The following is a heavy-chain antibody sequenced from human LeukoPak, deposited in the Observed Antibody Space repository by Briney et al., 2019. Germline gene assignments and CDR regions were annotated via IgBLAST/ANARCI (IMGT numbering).Heavy chain of an antibody. J-gene: IGHJ3*02. CDR1: GASISSGYW. D-gene: IGHD1-26*01. V-gene: IGHV4-4*02. CDR2: IYHSGNT. CDR3: ARDDRLVGTTARDAFDI. Sequence: SSGTLSLTCAVSGASISSGYWWTWVRQPPGKGLEWIGEIYHSGNTNYNPSLKSRVTISLDESKNHFSLKLSSVTAADTAVYYCARDDRLVGTTARDAFDIWGQGTMVTVSS.